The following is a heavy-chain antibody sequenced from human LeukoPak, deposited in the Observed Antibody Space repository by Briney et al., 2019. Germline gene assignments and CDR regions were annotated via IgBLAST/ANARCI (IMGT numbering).Heavy chain of an antibody. V-gene: IGHV4-39*01. CDR3: ASRDIAAAGTGEYFQH. CDR1: GGSITSYY. Sequence: SETLSLTCTVSGGSITSYYWGWIRQPPGKGLEWIGSIYYSGSTYYNPSLKSRVTISVDTSKNQFSLKLSSVTAADTAVYYCASRDIAAAGTGEYFQHWGQGTLVTVSS. CDR2: IYYSGST. J-gene: IGHJ1*01. D-gene: IGHD6-13*01.